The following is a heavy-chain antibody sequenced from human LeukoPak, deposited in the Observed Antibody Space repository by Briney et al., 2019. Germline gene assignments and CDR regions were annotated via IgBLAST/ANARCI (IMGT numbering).Heavy chain of an antibody. J-gene: IGHJ4*02. V-gene: IGHV3-53*05. D-gene: IGHD3-22*01. CDR3: ARGTMYYYDSSGSLDY. CDR2: IYIGGGT. Sequence: GGSLRLSCAASGFTVNNNYMSWVRQAPGKGLEWVAVIYIGGGTYYAASVKGRFTISRDNAKNSLYLQMNSLRAEDTAVYYCARGTMYYYDSSGSLDYWGQGTLVTVSS. CDR1: GFTVNNNY.